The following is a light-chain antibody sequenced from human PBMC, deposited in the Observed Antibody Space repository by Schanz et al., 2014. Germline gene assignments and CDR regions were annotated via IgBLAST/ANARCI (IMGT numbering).Light chain of an antibody. CDR2: DVS. Sequence: QSALTEPPSVSGSPGQSITISCTGTSSDVGSYNLVSWYQQHPGKAPRLMISDVSDRPSGVSNRFSGSKSGNTASLTISGLQAEDEADYYCSSYTSSNTVVFGGGTKLTVL. V-gene: IGLV2-14*02. CDR1: SSDVGSYNL. J-gene: IGLJ3*02. CDR3: SSYTSSNTVV.